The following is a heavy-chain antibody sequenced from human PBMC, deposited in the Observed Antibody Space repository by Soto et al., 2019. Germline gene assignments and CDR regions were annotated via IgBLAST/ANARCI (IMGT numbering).Heavy chain of an antibody. D-gene: IGHD3-22*01. J-gene: IGHJ3*02. CDR3: ARSHPPYYYDSSGYYCDAFDI. CDR2: ISGSGDST. V-gene: IGHV3-23*01. CDR1: GFTFRSYW. Sequence: GGSLRLSCAASGFTFRSYWMQWVRQAPGKGLEWVSAISGSGDSTYYADSVKGRFTISRDNSKNTLYLQMNSLRAEDTAVYYCARSHPPYYYDSSGYYCDAFDIWGQGTMVTVSS.